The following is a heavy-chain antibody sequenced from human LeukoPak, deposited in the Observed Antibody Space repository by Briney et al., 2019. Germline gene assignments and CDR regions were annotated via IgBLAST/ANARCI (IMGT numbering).Heavy chain of an antibody. CDR2: IKEDGSTK. Sequence: PGGSLRLSCAASGFTFSHYWMSWVRQAPGKGLEWVANIKEDGSTKYYVDSLKGRFTISRDNAKNSVYLQMNNLRAGDTAVYYCARIGYSGSSFDYWGQGTLVTVSS. V-gene: IGHV3-7*01. D-gene: IGHD6-6*01. CDR1: GFTFSHYW. J-gene: IGHJ4*02. CDR3: ARIGYSGSSFDY.